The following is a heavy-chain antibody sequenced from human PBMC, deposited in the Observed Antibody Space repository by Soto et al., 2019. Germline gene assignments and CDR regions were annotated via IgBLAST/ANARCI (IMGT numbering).Heavy chain of an antibody. Sequence: GRSLRLSCAASGFTASSTYMTWVRQAPGKGLEWVSVIYGGLTTSYADSVKGRFTISRDNSKNTVFLQMNSLRGEDTAVYYCARDRIEAAGTPRFNYYYGMDVWGQGTTVTVSS. D-gene: IGHD6-13*01. CDR3: ARDRIEAAGTPRFNYYYGMDV. CDR1: GFTASSTY. CDR2: IYGGLTT. V-gene: IGHV3-53*01. J-gene: IGHJ6*02.